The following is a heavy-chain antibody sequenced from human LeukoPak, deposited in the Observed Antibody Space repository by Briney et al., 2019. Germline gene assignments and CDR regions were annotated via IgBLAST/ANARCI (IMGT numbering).Heavy chain of an antibody. Sequence: TGGSLRLSCAASGFTFSSYGMHWVRQAPGKGLEWVAVISYDGSNKYYADSVKGRFTISRDNSKNTLYLQMNSLRAEDTAVYYCAKDPGVYYYGMDVWGQGTTVTVSS. CDR2: ISYDGSNK. D-gene: IGHD3-10*01. V-gene: IGHV3-30*18. CDR1: GFTFSSYG. CDR3: AKDPGVYYYGMDV. J-gene: IGHJ6*02.